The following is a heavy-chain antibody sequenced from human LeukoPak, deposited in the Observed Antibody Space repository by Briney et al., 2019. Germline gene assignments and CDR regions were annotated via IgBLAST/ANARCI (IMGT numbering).Heavy chain of an antibody. D-gene: IGHD2-15*01. CDR1: GGSISNYY. Sequence: SETLSLTCTVSGGSISNYYWSWVRQPAGKGLGWIGRIYTTGSTDYNPSLKSRVTISLDTSKNQFSLKITSVTAADTAVYYCARHLKSWYRFDYWGQGTLVTVSS. CDR3: ARHLKSWYRFDY. V-gene: IGHV4-4*07. J-gene: IGHJ4*02. CDR2: IYTTGST.